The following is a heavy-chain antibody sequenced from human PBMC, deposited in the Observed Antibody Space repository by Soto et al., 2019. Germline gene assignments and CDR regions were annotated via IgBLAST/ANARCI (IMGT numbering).Heavy chain of an antibody. CDR3: ARGPWGCSGDSCWPSGFDP. CDR1: GGTFSSYA. J-gene: IGHJ5*02. Sequence: SVKVSCKASGGTFSSYAISWVRQAPGQGLEWMGGIIPIFGTANYAQKFQGRVTITADESTSTAYMELSSLRSEDTAVYYCARGPWGCSGDSCWPSGFDPWGQGTLVTVSS. CDR2: IIPIFGTA. V-gene: IGHV1-69*13. D-gene: IGHD2-15*01.